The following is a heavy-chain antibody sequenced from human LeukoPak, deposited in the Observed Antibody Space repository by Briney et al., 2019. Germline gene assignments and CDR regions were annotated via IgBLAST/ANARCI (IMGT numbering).Heavy chain of an antibody. J-gene: IGHJ4*02. CDR1: GGSISSGGYY. CDR2: IYYSGST. Sequence: KASQTLSLTCTVSGGSISSGGYYWSWIRQHPGKGLEWIGYIYYSGSTYYNPSLKSRVTISVDTSKNQFSLQLSSVTAAETAGYYGARRGGYYDSSVRSSTDFDYWGQGTLVTVSS. CDR3: ARRGGYYDSSVRSSTDFDY. D-gene: IGHD3-22*01. V-gene: IGHV4-31*03.